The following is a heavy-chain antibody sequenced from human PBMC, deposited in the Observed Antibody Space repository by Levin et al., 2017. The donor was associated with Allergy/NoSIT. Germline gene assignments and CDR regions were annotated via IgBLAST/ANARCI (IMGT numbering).Heavy chain of an antibody. CDR1: GFTFSSYG. D-gene: IGHD2-2*01. V-gene: IGHV3-30*18. J-gene: IGHJ5*02. CDR3: AKDPFVVVPQRWAQKISANWFDP. Sequence: LSLTCAASGFTFSSYGMHWVRQAPGKGLEWVAVISYDGSNKYYADSVKGRFTISRDNSKNTLYLQMNSLRAEDTAVYYCAKDPFVVVPQRWAQKISANWFDPWGQGTLVTVSS. CDR2: ISYDGSNK.